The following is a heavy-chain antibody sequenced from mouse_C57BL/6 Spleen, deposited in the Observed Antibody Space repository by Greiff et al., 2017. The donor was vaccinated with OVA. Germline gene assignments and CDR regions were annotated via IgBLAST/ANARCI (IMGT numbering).Heavy chain of an antibody. V-gene: IGHV1-54*01. Sequence: VQLQQSGAELVRPGTSVKVSCKASGYAFTNYLIEWVKQRPGQGLEWIGVINPGSGGTNYNEKFKGKATLTADKSSSTAYMQLSSLTSEDSAVYFCARFLGRGYFDYWGQGTTLTVSS. CDR1: GYAFTNYL. CDR2: INPGSGGT. J-gene: IGHJ2*01. D-gene: IGHD4-1*01. CDR3: ARFLGRGYFDY.